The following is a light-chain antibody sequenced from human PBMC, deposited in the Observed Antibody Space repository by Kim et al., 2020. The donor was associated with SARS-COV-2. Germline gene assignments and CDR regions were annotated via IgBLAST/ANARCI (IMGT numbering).Light chain of an antibody. J-gene: IGKJ2*01. CDR1: QSVLYSSNNKNY. CDR3: QQYYGTPYT. V-gene: IGKV4-1*01. Sequence: DTVMTQSPDSLTLSLGERATINCKSSQSVLYSSNNKNYVAWYQQKAGQPPKLLIYWASTRESGVPDRFSGSGSGTDFTLTINNLQADDVAVYYCQQYYGTPYTFGQGTKLEIK. CDR2: WAS.